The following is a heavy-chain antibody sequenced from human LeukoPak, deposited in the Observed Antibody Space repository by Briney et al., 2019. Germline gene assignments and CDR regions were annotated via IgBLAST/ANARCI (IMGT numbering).Heavy chain of an antibody. CDR2: IHTYNGHT. CDR1: GYTFNSYG. V-gene: IGHV1-18*01. J-gene: IGHJ5*02. Sequence: ASVKVSCKSSGYTFNSYGITWVRQAPGQGLEWMGWIHTYNGHTNYAQKLQGRVTMTTDTSTNTAYMELRSLRSDDTAVYYCARTQHLVLRSPLDPWGQGTLVTVSS. CDR3: ARTQHLVLRSPLDP. D-gene: IGHD6-13*01.